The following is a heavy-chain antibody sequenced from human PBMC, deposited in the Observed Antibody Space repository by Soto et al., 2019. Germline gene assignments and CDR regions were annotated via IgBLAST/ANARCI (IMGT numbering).Heavy chain of an antibody. CDR2: ISIRGGDE. Sequence: QVQLVESGGGVVQPGKSLRLSCAASGFTFSSYAMHWARQAPGKGLEWVTVISIRGGDEYYAESVRGRFTISRDDSKNTLYLQMYSLRVEDTAVYYCARGTIVARQHLDYWGQGTLVTGSS. J-gene: IGHJ4*02. CDR3: ARGTIVARQHLDY. CDR1: GFTFSSYA. V-gene: IGHV3-30*03. D-gene: IGHD6-6*01.